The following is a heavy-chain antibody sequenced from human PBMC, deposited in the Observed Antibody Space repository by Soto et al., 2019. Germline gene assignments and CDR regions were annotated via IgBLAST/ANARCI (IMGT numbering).Heavy chain of an antibody. CDR2: IYYSGST. V-gene: IGHV4-39*01. J-gene: IGHJ4*02. D-gene: IGHD3-16*01. CDR3: AIRLAVWGQSQFLQDY. Sequence: SETLSLTCTVSGGSISNSRYYWGWIRQPPGKGLEWIGSIYYSGSTSYNPSLQSRVTISVDTSKNQLSLKLNSVTAADTAVYFCAIRLAVWGQSQFLQDYRGQGTLVTVSS. CDR1: GGSISNSRYY.